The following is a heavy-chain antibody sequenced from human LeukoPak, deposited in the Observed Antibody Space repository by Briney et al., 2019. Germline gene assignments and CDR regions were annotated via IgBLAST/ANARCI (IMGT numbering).Heavy chain of an antibody. D-gene: IGHD3-9*01. Sequence: PGGSLRLSCAASGFAFSSYGMHWVRQAPHKGLEWVAVISYDGSNKYYADSVKGRFTISRDNSKNTLYLQMNSLRAEDTAVYYCAKERYFDWLSPHWFDPWGQGTLVTVSS. CDR2: ISYDGSNK. J-gene: IGHJ5*02. CDR1: GFAFSSYG. CDR3: AKERYFDWLSPHWFDP. V-gene: IGHV3-30*18.